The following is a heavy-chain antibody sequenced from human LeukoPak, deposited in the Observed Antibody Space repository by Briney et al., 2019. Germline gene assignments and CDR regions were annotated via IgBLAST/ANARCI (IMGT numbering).Heavy chain of an antibody. CDR3: ATVVPAAMGWFDP. CDR2: INPNSGGT. CDR1: PYTLTGYY. Sequence: ASVKVSCKASPYTLTGYYMHWGRQAPGQGLEWMGWINPNSGGTNHAKKFQGRVTMTRDTSISTAYMELSRLRSDDTAVYYCATVVPAAMGWFDPWGQGTLVTVSS. J-gene: IGHJ5*02. V-gene: IGHV1-2*02. D-gene: IGHD2-2*01.